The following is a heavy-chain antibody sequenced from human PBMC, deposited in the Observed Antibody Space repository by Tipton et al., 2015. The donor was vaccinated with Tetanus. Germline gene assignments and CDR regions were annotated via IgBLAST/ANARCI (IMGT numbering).Heavy chain of an antibody. CDR3: ARYYYDSSGLYWYFDL. CDR1: GYTFTGYY. CDR2: INPTSGGT. V-gene: IGHV1-2*04. J-gene: IGHJ2*01. D-gene: IGHD3-22*01. Sequence: QLVQSGAEVKKPGASVKVSCKASGYTFTGYYMHWVRQAPGQGLEWMGWINPTSGGTNYAQKFQGWVPMTRDTSISTAYMELSRLRSDDTAVYYCARYYYDSSGLYWYFDLWGRGTLVTVSS.